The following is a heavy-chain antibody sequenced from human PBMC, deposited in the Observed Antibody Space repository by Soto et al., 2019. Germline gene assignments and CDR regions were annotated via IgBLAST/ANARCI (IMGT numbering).Heavy chain of an antibody. V-gene: IGHV1-8*01. Sequence: ASVKGSWKAAGYAFTSYDSDWVRQATGQGLEWMGWMNPNSGNTGYAQKFQGRVTMTRNTSISTAYMELSSLRSEDTAVYYCASGFYDSSGYYSDAFDIWGQGTIVTVSS. J-gene: IGHJ3*02. CDR3: ASGFYDSSGYYSDAFDI. CDR2: MNPNSGNT. D-gene: IGHD3-22*01. CDR1: GYAFTSYD.